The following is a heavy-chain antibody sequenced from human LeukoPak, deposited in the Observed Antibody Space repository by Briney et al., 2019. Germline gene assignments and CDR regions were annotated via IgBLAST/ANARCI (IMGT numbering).Heavy chain of an antibody. CDR2: MYHSGST. J-gene: IGHJ4*02. D-gene: IGHD2-2*01. Sequence: SETLSLTCTVSGYSISSGYYWGWIRQRPGKGLEWIGSMYHSGSTYYNPSLKSRVTISVDTSKNQFSLKLSSVTAADTAVYYCARAIVVVPAAIFGYFDYWGQGTLVTVSS. CDR3: ARAIVVVPAAIFGYFDY. V-gene: IGHV4-38-2*02. CDR1: GYSISSGYY.